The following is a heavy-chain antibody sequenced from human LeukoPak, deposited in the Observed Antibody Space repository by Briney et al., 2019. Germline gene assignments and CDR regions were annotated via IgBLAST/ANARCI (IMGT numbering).Heavy chain of an antibody. J-gene: IGHJ4*02. V-gene: IGHV4-61*10. D-gene: IGHD6-13*01. CDR3: ARGRSSSWYEIGY. CDR2: IHSAGST. Sequence: SETLSLTCTVFGDSISSGSYYWTWIRQPAGKGLEWIGRIHSAGSTNYNPSLKSRVTISVDTSKNQFSLKLSSVTAADTAVYYCARGRSSSWYEIGYWGQGTLVTVSS. CDR1: GDSISSGSYY.